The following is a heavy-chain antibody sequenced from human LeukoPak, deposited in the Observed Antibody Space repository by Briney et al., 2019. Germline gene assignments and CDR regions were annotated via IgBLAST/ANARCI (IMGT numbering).Heavy chain of an antibody. J-gene: IGHJ3*02. CDR3: ARDNSGIAAAGNWGAFDI. D-gene: IGHD6-13*01. V-gene: IGHV1-69*13. CDR2: IIPIFGTA. CDR1: GGTFSSYA. Sequence: SVKVSCKASGGTFSSYAISWVRQAPGQGLEWMGGIIPIFGTANYAQKFQGRVTITADESTSTAYMELSSLRSEDTAVYYCARDNSGIAAAGNWGAFDIWGQGTMVTVSS.